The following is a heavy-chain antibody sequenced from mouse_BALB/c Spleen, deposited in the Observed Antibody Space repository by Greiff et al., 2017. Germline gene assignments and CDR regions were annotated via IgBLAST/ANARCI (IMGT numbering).Heavy chain of an antibody. CDR2: IYWDDDK. Sequence: QVQLKESGPGILQPSQTLSLTCSFSGFSLSTSGMGVSWIRQPSGKGLEWLAHIYWDDDKRYNPSLKSRLTISKDTSSNQVFLKITSVDTADTATYYCARRTGTGYAMDYWGQGTSVTVSS. J-gene: IGHJ4*01. CDR1: GFSLSTSGMG. D-gene: IGHD4-1*01. CDR3: ARRTGTGYAMDY. V-gene: IGHV8-12*01.